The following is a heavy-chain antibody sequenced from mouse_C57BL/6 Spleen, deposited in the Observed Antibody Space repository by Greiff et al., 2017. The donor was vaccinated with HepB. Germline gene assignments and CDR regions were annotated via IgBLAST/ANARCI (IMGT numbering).Heavy chain of an antibody. D-gene: IGHD1-1*01. CDR2: IYPSDSET. J-gene: IGHJ1*03. CDR1: GYTFTSYW. Sequence: QVQLQQPGAELVRPGSSVKLSCKASGYTFTSYWMDWVKQRPGQGLEWIGNIYPSDSETHYNQKFKDKATLTVDKSSSTAYMQLSSLTSEDSAVYYCATTTVVASRDVWGTGTTVTVSS. CDR3: ATTTVVASRDV. V-gene: IGHV1-61*01.